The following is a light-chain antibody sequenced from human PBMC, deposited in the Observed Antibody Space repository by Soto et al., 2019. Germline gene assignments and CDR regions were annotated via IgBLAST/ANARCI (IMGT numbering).Light chain of an antibody. CDR2: GAS. V-gene: IGKV3-20*01. J-gene: IGKJ1*01. CDR3: QQYGSSPRT. Sequence: EIVLTQSPGTLALSPGERATLSCRASQSVSSSYLAWYQQKPGQAPRLLIYGASSRATRIPDRFSGSGSGTDVTLTISRQEPEYFAVYYCQQYGSSPRTFGQGTKVEIK. CDR1: QSVSSSY.